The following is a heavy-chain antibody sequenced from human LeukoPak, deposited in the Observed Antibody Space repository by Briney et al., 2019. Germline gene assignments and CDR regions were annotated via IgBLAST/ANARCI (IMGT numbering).Heavy chain of an antibody. CDR1: GGTFISYA. D-gene: IGHD3-9*01. J-gene: IGHJ4*02. CDR3: ARESGYDILTGYLDY. V-gene: IGHV1-69*13. CDR2: IIPIFGTA. Sequence: SVKVSCXASGGTFISYAISWVRQAPGQGLEWMGGIIPIFGTANYAQKFQGRVTITADESTSKAYMELSSLRSEDTAVYYCARESGYDILTGYLDYWGQGTLVTVSS.